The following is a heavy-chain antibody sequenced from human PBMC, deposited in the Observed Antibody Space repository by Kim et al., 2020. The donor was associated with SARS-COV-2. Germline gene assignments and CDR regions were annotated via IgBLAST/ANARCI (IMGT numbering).Heavy chain of an antibody. J-gene: IGHJ4*02. Sequence: GGSLRLSCAASGFTFSSYSMNWVRQAPGKGLEWVSSISSSSSYIYYADSVKGRFTISRDNAKNSLYLQMNSLRAEDTAVYYCARDLFGWELQMYYFDYWGQGTLVTVSS. D-gene: IGHD1-26*01. CDR3: ARDLFGWELQMYYFDY. CDR2: ISSSSSYI. V-gene: IGHV3-21*01. CDR1: GFTFSSYS.